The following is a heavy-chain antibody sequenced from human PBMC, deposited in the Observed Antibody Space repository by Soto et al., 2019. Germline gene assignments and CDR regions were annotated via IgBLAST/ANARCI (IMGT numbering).Heavy chain of an antibody. J-gene: IGHJ4*02. CDR2: ISWDSGGI. D-gene: IGHD2-15*01. Sequence: PGGSPRLCFIVSGFSVEDQSMRWIRQTPGEALDXVSGISWDSGGIGYADSVQGRFTNYRDNAKNSLYLQMNSLRAEDTALYFCIKESKSGGLDYWGQGTLVTVSS. CDR3: IKESKSGGLDY. CDR1: GFSVEDQS. V-gene: IGHV3-9*01.